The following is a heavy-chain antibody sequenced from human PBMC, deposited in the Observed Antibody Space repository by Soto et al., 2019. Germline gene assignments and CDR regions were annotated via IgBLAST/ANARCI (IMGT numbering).Heavy chain of an antibody. J-gene: IGHJ5*02. V-gene: IGHV1-8*01. D-gene: IGHD3-16*01. CDR1: GYTFSDYD. CDR3: ARGRFRRTWFDP. CDR2: MNPYSGNT. Sequence: QVQLVQSGAEVKKPGASVKFSCKASGYTFSDYDINWVRQAAGQGLEWMGWMNPYSGNTGYAQKFQGRVIMTIDTSITTAYMEMSSLTFEDTAIYYCARGRFRRTWFDPWGQGTLVTVSS.